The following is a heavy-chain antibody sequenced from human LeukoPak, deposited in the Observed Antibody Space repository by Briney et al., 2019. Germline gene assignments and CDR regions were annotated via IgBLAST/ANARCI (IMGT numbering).Heavy chain of an antibody. D-gene: IGHD5-12*01. CDR1: GGTFSRYA. J-gene: IGHJ4*02. V-gene: IGHV1-69*13. Sequence: ASVKVSCTASGGTFSRYAISWVRQAPGQGLEWMGGIIPICGTANYAQKFQGRVTITADESTSTAYMEVSSLRSEDTAVYYCARAYSGYDFFDYWGQGILVTVSS. CDR2: IIPICGTA. CDR3: ARAYSGYDFFDY.